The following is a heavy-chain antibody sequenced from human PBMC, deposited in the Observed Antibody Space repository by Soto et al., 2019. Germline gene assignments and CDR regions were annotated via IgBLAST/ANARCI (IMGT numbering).Heavy chain of an antibody. CDR2: INTNTGNP. D-gene: IGHD3-10*01. V-gene: IGHV7-4-1*01. Sequence: QVQLVQSGSELKKPGASVKVSCKASGYTFTSYAMNWVRQAPGQGLEWMGWINTNTGNPTYAQGFTGRFVFSLDTSVSTAYLQICSLKAEDTAVYYCARGKAMVRGEKGWAHWFDPWGQGTLVTVSS. CDR1: GYTFTSYA. CDR3: ARGKAMVRGEKGWAHWFDP. J-gene: IGHJ5*02.